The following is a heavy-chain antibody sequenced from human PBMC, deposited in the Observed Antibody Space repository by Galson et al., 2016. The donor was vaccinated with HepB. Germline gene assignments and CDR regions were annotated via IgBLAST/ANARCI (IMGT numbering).Heavy chain of an antibody. J-gene: IGHJ3*02. CDR3: ARVSGNAFDI. Sequence: SETLSLTCTVSGGSINSYYWSWLRQPPGKGLEWIGYINHSGTTYYNPSLSSRAAISVDTSKNQFSLEVSSVTAADTAVYYCARVSGNAFDIWGHGTMVTVSS. CDR1: GGSINSYY. CDR2: INHSGTT. V-gene: IGHV4-59*06.